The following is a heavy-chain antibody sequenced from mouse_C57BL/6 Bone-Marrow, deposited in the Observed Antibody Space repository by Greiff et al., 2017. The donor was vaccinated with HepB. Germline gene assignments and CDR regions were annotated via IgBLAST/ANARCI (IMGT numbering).Heavy chain of an antibody. CDR2: IYPRDGST. Sequence: QVQLQQSGPELVKPGASVKLSCKASGYTFTSYDINWVKQRPGQGLEWIGWIYPRDGSTKYNEKFKGKATLTVDTSSSTAYMELHSLTSEDSAVYFCARWDYDYDVDFDVWGTGTTVTVSS. CDR1: GYTFTSYD. CDR3: ARWDYDYDVDFDV. D-gene: IGHD2-4*01. V-gene: IGHV1-85*01. J-gene: IGHJ1*03.